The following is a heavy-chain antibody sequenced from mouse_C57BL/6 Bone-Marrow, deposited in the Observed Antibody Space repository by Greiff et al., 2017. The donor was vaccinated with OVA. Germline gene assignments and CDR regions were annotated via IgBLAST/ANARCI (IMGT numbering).Heavy chain of an antibody. CDR2: INPNNGGT. V-gene: IGHV1-18*01. CDR3: ARSDYNCFDY. D-gene: IGHD2-12*01. J-gene: IGHJ2*01. CDR1: GYTFTDYN. Sequence: EVQLQQSGPELVKPGASVKISCKASGYTFTDYNMDWVKQSHGKSLEWIGDINPNNGGTIYNQKFKGKATLTVDKSSSTAYMELRSLTSEDTAVYYWARSDYNCFDYWGQGTTLTVSS.